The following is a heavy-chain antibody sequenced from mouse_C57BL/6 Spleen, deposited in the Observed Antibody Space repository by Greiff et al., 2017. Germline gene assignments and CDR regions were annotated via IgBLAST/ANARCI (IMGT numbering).Heavy chain of an antibody. V-gene: IGHV1-81*01. Sequence: QVQLQQSGAELARPGASVKLSCKASGYTFTSYGISWVKQRTGQGLEWIGEIYPRSGNTYYNEKFKGKATLTADKSSSTAYMELRSLTSEDSAVYFCARWGGRSSYWYFDVWGTGTTVTVSS. CDR2: IYPRSGNT. CDR3: ARWGGRSSYWYFDV. J-gene: IGHJ1*03. D-gene: IGHD1-1*01. CDR1: GYTFTSYG.